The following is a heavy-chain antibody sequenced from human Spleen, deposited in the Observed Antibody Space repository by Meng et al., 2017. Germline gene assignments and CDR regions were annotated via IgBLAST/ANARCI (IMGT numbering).Heavy chain of an antibody. Sequence: QVHLQQWGAGLLKPSETLSLPCGVYGGSFSGYYWSWIRQPPGKGLEWIGEINHSGSTNYNPSLKSRVTISVDTSKNQFSLKLSSVTAADTAVYYCASGRGSYRFFDYWGQGTPVTVSS. CDR2: INHSGST. CDR3: ASGRGSYRFFDY. J-gene: IGHJ4*02. V-gene: IGHV4-34*01. CDR1: GGSFSGYY. D-gene: IGHD1-26*01.